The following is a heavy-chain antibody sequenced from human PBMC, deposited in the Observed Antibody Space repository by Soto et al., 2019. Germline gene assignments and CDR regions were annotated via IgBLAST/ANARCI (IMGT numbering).Heavy chain of an antibody. CDR3: AREGYGGSLDY. V-gene: IGHV3-30*03. D-gene: IGHD2-15*01. Sequence: QVQLVESGGGVVQPGRSLRLSCAASGFTFSSYGMHWVRQAPGKGLEWVAVISYDGSNKYYADSVKGRFTISRDNSKNTLYLQMNSLRAEDTAVYYCAREGYGGSLDYWGQGTLVTVSS. CDR2: ISYDGSNK. J-gene: IGHJ4*02. CDR1: GFTFSSYG.